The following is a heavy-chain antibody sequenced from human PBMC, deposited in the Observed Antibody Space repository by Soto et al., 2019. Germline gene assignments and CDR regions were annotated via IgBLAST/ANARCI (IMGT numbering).Heavy chain of an antibody. V-gene: IGHV6-1*01. Sequence: SQTLSLTCAISGDSVSSHNTSWDWIRQSPSRGLEWLGRTYFRSKWYNDYAVSVKSRITINPDTSKNQFSLQLNSVTPEDTAVYYCARTIATTGAMDVWGQGTTVTVSS. CDR3: ARTIATTGAMDV. CDR2: TYFRSKWYN. J-gene: IGHJ6*02. CDR1: GDSVSSHNTS. D-gene: IGHD6-13*01.